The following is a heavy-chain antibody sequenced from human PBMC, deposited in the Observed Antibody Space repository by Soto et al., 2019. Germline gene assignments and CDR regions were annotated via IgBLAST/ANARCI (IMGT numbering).Heavy chain of an antibody. D-gene: IGHD5-12*01. Sequence: QVQLVQSGAEVKKPGSSVTLSCKASGGTFSSYTISWVRQAPGQGLEWMGGIIPIFGTANYAQKFQGRVTITADESTSTGYMELSSLRSEYTAVYYCARGNHRWLQLWYFDLWGRGTLVTVSS. J-gene: IGHJ2*01. CDR2: IIPIFGTA. CDR3: ARGNHRWLQLWYFDL. CDR1: GGTFSSYT. V-gene: IGHV1-69*12.